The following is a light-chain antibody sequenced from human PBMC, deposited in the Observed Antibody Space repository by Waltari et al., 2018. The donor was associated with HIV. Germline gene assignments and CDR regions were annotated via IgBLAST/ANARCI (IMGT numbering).Light chain of an antibody. J-gene: IGLJ7*01. CDR1: SGSVSTSYY. Sequence: QTVVTQEPSFSVSPGGTVTLTCGLSSGSVSTSYYPSWYQQTPGQAPRTLIYSTNTRSSGVPDRCSGSILGNKAALTITGAQADDESDYYCVLYMGSGISVFGGGTQLTVL. V-gene: IGLV8-61*01. CDR2: STN. CDR3: VLYMGSGISV.